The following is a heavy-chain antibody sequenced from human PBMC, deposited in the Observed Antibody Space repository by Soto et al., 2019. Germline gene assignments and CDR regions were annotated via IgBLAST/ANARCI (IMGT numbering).Heavy chain of an antibody. CDR2: IYYSGST. CDR1: GGSISSSSYY. J-gene: IGHJ4*02. Sequence: SETLSLTCTVSGGSISSSSYYWGWIRQPPGKGLEWIGSIYYSGSTYYNPSLKSRVTISVDTSKNQFSLKLGSVTAADTAVYYCARHDSSGWYYFVYWGQGTLVTVSS. V-gene: IGHV4-39*01. D-gene: IGHD6-19*01. CDR3: ARHDSSGWYYFVY.